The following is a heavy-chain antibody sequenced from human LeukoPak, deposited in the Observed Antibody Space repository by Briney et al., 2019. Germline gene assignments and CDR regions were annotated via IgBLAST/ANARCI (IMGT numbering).Heavy chain of an antibody. CDR2: IYYSGSS. J-gene: IGHJ5*02. D-gene: IGHD1-1*01. V-gene: IGHV4-59*01. CDR1: GGSISSFY. Sequence: SETLSLTCTASGGSISSFYWSWIRQPPGKGLEWIGYIYYSGSSNYNPSLKSRVTISVDTSKNQSSLKLSSVTAADTAVYYCARHGTSGTNLNWFDPWGQGTLVTVSS. CDR3: ARHGTSGTNLNWFDP.